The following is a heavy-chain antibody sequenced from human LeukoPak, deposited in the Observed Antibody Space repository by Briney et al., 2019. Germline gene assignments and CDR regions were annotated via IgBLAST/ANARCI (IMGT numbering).Heavy chain of an antibody. V-gene: IGHV1-69*04. CDR1: GGTFSSYA. Sequence: SVKVSCKASGGTFSSYAISWVRQAPGQGLEWMGRIIPILGIANYAQKFQGRVTITADKSTSTAYMELSSLRSEDTAVYYCAREARSDSSGYYYPPEYFQHWGQGTLVTVSS. CDR2: IIPILGIA. CDR3: AREARSDSSGYYYPPEYFQH. J-gene: IGHJ1*01. D-gene: IGHD3-22*01.